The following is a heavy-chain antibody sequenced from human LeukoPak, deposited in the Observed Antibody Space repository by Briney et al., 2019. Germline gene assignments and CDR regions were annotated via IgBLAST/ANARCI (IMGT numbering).Heavy chain of an antibody. V-gene: IGHV4-34*01. J-gene: IGHJ4*02. CDR3: ANLPITMVRGVII. Sequence: SETLSLTCAVYGGSFSGYYWSWIRQPPGKGLEWIGEINHSGSTNYNPSLKSRVTISVDTSKNQFSLKLSSVTAADTAVYYCANLPITMVRGVIIWGQGTLVTVSS. CDR2: INHSGST. D-gene: IGHD3-10*01. CDR1: GGSFSGYY.